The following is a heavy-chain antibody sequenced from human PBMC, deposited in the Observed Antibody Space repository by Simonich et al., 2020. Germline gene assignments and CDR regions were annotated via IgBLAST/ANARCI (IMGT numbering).Heavy chain of an antibody. CDR1: GFTFDDYA. CDR3: AKDGGYCTNGVCYYFDY. Sequence: EVQLVESGGGLVQPGRSLRLSCAASGFTFDDYAMHWVRQAPGKGLEWVSGISWNSGSIGYAYSGKGRFTISRDNAKNSLYLQMNSLRAEDTALYYCAKDGGYCTNGVCYYFDYWGQGTLVTVSS. J-gene: IGHJ4*02. CDR2: ISWNSGSI. V-gene: IGHV3-9*01. D-gene: IGHD2-8*01.